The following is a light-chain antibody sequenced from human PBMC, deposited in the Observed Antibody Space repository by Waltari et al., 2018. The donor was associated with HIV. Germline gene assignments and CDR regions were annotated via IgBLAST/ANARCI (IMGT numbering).Light chain of an antibody. CDR1: ALSKQS. J-gene: IGLJ2*01. CDR2: KES. Sequence: SYELTQPPSVSVSSGQTARITCSGDALSKQSAYWYQQKPGQAPVLVLYKESERPSGIPERFSGSSSGTTVTLTISGVQAEDEADYYCQSADSSGTYRVVGGGTKLTVL. CDR3: QSADSSGTYRV. V-gene: IGLV3-25*03.